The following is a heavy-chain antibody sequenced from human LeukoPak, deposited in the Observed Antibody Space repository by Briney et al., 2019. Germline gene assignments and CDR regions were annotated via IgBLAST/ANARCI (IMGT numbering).Heavy chain of an antibody. CDR3: ARYGSGSYSDDY. Sequence: GESLKISCAASGFTFSDYYMSWIRQAPGKGLEWVSYISSSGSTIYYADSVKGRFTISRDNAKNSLYLQMNSLRAEDTAVYYCARYGSGSYSDDYWGQGTLVTVSS. D-gene: IGHD3-10*01. J-gene: IGHJ4*02. CDR1: GFTFSDYY. CDR2: ISSSGSTI. V-gene: IGHV3-11*01.